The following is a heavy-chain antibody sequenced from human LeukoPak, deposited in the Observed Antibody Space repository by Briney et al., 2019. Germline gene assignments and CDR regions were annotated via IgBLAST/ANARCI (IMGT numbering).Heavy chain of an antibody. CDR2: INGSGSST. CDR3: AKDRYSSSSFFVY. V-gene: IGHV3-23*01. J-gene: IGHJ4*02. D-gene: IGHD6-6*01. Sequence: GGSLRLSCAVSGFTFSSYAMSWVRQAPGKGLEWVSSINGSGSSTYYADSVKGRFTISRDNSKNTLYLQMNSLRAEDTAVYYCAKDRYSSSSFFVYWGQGTLVTVSS. CDR1: GFTFSSYA.